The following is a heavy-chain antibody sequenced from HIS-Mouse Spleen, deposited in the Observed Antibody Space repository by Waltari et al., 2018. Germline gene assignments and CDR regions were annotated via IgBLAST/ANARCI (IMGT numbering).Heavy chain of an antibody. Sequence: HLQLQESGPGLVTPSETLSLPCTVAGGSISSSSYYCGWIRQPPGEGLEWIGSIYYSWSTYYNPSLKSRVTISVDTSKNQFSLKLSSVTAADTAVYYCAREIPYSSSWYDWYFDLWGRGTLVTVSS. CDR1: GGSISSSSYY. CDR2: IYYSWST. V-gene: IGHV4-39*07. CDR3: AREIPYSSSWYDWYFDL. D-gene: IGHD6-13*01. J-gene: IGHJ2*01.